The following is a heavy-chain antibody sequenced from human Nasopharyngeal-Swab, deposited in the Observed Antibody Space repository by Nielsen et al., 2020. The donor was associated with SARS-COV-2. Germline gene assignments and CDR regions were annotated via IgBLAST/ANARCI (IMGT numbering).Heavy chain of an antibody. Sequence: GESLKISCAASGFTFSSYAMSWVRQAPGKGLEWVGFIRSEANGGTAEYAVSVEGRFSISRDDSKSIAYLQMNSLKTEDTAVYYCTGYSTIFYWGQGTLVTVSS. CDR1: GFTFSSYA. J-gene: IGHJ4*02. CDR2: IRSEANGGTA. CDR3: TGYSTIFY. V-gene: IGHV3-49*04. D-gene: IGHD2-2*01.